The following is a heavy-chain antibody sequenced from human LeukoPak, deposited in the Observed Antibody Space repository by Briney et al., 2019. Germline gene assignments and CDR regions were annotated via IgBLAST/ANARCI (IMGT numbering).Heavy chain of an antibody. V-gene: IGHV3-64*04. CDR1: GFTFSSYA. CDR3: AKEPFISGGYYFDS. Sequence: PGGSLRLSCSASGFTFSSYAMHWVRQAPGKGLEYVSAISSNGGSTYYADSVRGRFTISRDSSKNTLYLQMNSLRAEDTAIYYCAKEPFISGGYYFDSWGQGTLATVSS. J-gene: IGHJ4*02. CDR2: ISSNGGST. D-gene: IGHD5-12*01.